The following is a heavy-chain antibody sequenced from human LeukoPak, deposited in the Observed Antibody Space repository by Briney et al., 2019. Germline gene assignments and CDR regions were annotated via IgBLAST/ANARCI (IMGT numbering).Heavy chain of an antibody. CDR1: GFTVSNND. D-gene: IGHD3-10*01. CDR2: VYSGGRT. CDR3: ARAFQYGSGSYPYSL. Sequence: EGSLRLSCAASGFTVSNNDMTWVRQAPGKGLEWVSVVYSGGRTDYADSVKGRFTISRDNFKNTLYLQMNSLRAEDTAVYYCARAFQYGSGSYPYSLWGQGTLVTVSS. V-gene: IGHV3-66*01. J-gene: IGHJ4*02.